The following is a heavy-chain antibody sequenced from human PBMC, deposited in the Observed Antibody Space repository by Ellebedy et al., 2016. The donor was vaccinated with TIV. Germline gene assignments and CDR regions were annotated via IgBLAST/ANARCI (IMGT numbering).Heavy chain of an antibody. CDR2: INQGGSEK. D-gene: IGHD4-17*01. V-gene: IGHV3-7*01. J-gene: IGHJ3*01. CDR1: GFTFSSYW. Sequence: GESLKISCAASGFTFSSYWMTWVRQAPGKGLEWVSNINQGGSEKYYVDSVKGRFTISRDNAKNSLYLQMNSLRAEDTAVYYCATDGSYGDYRSPTHAFVFWGQGTMVSVAS. CDR3: ATDGSYGDYRSPTHAFVF.